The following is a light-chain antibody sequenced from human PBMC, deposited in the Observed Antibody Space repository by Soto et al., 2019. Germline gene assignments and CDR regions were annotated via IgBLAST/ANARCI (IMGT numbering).Light chain of an antibody. Sequence: EIMMTQSPATLSVSPGESATLSCRASQSVRNNLAWYQQKPGQAPRLLIYYASTRATGIPARFSGSGSGTEFTLTISSLQSEDFALYYCQQYNDWPPITFGQGTRLEIK. V-gene: IGKV3-15*01. CDR3: QQYNDWPPIT. CDR2: YAS. J-gene: IGKJ5*01. CDR1: QSVRNN.